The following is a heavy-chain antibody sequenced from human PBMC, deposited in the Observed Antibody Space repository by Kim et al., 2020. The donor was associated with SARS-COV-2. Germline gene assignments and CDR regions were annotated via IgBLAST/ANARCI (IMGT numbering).Heavy chain of an antibody. Sequence: GGSLRLSCAASGFTFSDYYMSWIRQAPGKGLEWVSFISSSGSTIYYADSVKGRFTISRDNAKNSLYLQMNSLRAEDTAVYYCARGLPQWELLVYWYFDLWGRGTLVTVSS. J-gene: IGHJ2*01. CDR2: ISSSGSTI. CDR3: ARGLPQWELLVYWYFDL. CDR1: GFTFSDYY. V-gene: IGHV3-11*01. D-gene: IGHD1-26*01.